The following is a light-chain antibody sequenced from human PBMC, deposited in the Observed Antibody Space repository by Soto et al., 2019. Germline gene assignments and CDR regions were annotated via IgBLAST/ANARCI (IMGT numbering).Light chain of an antibody. J-gene: IGKJ4*01. CDR2: AAS. CDR3: LQSYATPLT. Sequence: DIQMTQSPSSLSASVGDRVNISCLASQNINTYINWYQQRPGKAPKLLIYAASSLQSGVPSRFSGSGSGTDFTLTITNLQPEDFATYSCLQSYATPLTFGGGTKVEIK. CDR1: QNINTY. V-gene: IGKV1-39*01.